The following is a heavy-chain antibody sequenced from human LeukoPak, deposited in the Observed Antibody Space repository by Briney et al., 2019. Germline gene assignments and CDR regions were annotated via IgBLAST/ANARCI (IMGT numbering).Heavy chain of an antibody. J-gene: IGHJ4*02. Sequence: PSETLSLTCTVSGVSISTYHWSWIRQPAGKGLEWIGRIHSSGSTNCDPSLKSRVTMSIDTSKNQFSLKVTSVTAAETAVYYCARDVLYSNGYSYFDFWGQGTLVTVSS. CDR2: IHSSGST. CDR1: GVSISTYH. D-gene: IGHD5-18*01. V-gene: IGHV4-4*07. CDR3: ARDVLYSNGYSYFDF.